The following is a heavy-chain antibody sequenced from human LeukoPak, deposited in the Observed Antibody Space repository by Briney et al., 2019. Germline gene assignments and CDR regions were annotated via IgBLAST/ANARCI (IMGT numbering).Heavy chain of an antibody. V-gene: IGHV5-51*01. D-gene: IGHD3-22*01. Sequence: NLGESLKISCKGSGYSFTSYWIGWVRQMPGKGLEWMGIIYPGDSDTRYSPSFQGQVTISADKSISTAYLQWSSLKASDTAMYYCARLPGRYYYDSSGYYSTSYYFDYWGQGTLVTVSS. CDR2: IYPGDSDT. CDR3: ARLPGRYYYDSSGYYSTSYYFDY. J-gene: IGHJ4*02. CDR1: GYSFTSYW.